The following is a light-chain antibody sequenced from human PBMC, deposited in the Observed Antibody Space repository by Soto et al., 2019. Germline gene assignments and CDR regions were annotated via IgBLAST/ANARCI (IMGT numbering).Light chain of an antibody. V-gene: IGKV3-15*01. CDR2: GAS. CDR1: QAISSN. J-gene: IGKJ4*01. Sequence: EIVMTQSPATLSVSRGERATLSCRANQAISSNLAWYQQKPGQAPRLLIYGASTRATGIPDRFSGSGSGTEFTLTISSLQSEDFATYYCQQANSFPGTFGGGTKVEIK. CDR3: QQANSFPGT.